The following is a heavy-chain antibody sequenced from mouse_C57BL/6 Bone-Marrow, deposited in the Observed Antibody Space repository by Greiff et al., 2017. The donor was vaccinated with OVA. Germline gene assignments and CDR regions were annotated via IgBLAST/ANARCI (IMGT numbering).Heavy chain of an antibody. V-gene: IGHV1-7*01. CDR2: INPSSGYT. CDR3: AAMVTTRYFDV. Sequence: QVQLKESGAELAKPGASVKLSCKASGYTFTSYWMHWVKQRPGQGLEWIGYINPSSGYTKYNQKFKDKATLTADKSSSTAYMQLSSLTYEDSAVYYCAAMVTTRYFDVWGTGTTVTVSS. J-gene: IGHJ1*03. D-gene: IGHD2-2*01. CDR1: GYTFTSYW.